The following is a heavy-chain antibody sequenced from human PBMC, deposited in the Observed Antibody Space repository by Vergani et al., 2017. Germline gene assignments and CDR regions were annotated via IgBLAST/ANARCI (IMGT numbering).Heavy chain of an antibody. J-gene: IGHJ4*02. CDR1: GFTFSSYA. CDR3: AKGPVEWELLAFYY. CDR2: ISGSGGST. V-gene: IGHV3-23*01. Sequence: EVQLLESGGGLVQPGGSLRLSCAASGFTFSSYAMSWVRQAPGKGLEWVSAISGSGGSTYYADSGKGRFTISRDNSKNTLYLQMNSQRAEDTAVYYCAKGPVEWELLAFYYWGQGTLVTVSS. D-gene: IGHD1-26*01.